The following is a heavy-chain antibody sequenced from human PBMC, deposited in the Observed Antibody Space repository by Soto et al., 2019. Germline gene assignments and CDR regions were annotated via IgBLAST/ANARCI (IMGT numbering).Heavy chain of an antibody. Sequence: PGGSLRLSCTTSGFTFGDYTMSWFRQAPGKGLEWVGFIGSRASGGTTEYAASVIGRFSISRDDSKSIAYLQMNSLKTEDTAVYYCTRYIPPITGTIGGGMDVWGQGTTVTVSS. CDR3: TRYIPPITGTIGGGMDV. J-gene: IGHJ6*02. D-gene: IGHD1-20*01. CDR1: GFTFGDYT. CDR2: IGSRASGGTT. V-gene: IGHV3-49*03.